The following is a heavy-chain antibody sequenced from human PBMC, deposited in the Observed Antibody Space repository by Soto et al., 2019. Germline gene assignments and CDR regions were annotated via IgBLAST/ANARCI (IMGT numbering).Heavy chain of an antibody. V-gene: IGHV3-30-3*01. CDR2: ISYDGSNK. D-gene: IGHD6-19*01. J-gene: IGHJ4*02. Sequence: QVQLVESGGGVVQPGRSLRLSCEASGFTFSSYAMHWVRQAPGKGLEWVAVISYDGSNKYYADSVKGRFTIYRDNSKNKLYMQMNSQSAEERAVYYGARDRAIGTVAGGDYWGQGTLVTVS. CDR3: ARDRAIGTVAGGDY. CDR1: GFTFSSYA.